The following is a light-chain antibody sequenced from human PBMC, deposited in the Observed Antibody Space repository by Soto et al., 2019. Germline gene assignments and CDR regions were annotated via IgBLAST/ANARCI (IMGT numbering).Light chain of an antibody. CDR3: MQGTHWPPS. CDR2: EVS. J-gene: IGKJ4*01. V-gene: IGKV2-30*01. CDR1: QGLVYGDGYTY. Sequence: DVVMTQSPLSLPVTLGQSASISCRSSQGLVYGDGYTYLNWFQQRPGQPPRRLIYEVSKRDSGVPDRFSGSGSGSDFTLEISRVEAEDVGFYYCMQGTHWPPSFGGGTKVEIK.